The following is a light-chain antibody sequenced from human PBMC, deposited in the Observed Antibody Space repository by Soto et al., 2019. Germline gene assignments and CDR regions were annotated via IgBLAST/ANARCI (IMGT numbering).Light chain of an antibody. CDR3: QQSYSTLYT. V-gene: IGKV1-39*01. J-gene: IGKJ2*01. Sequence: DIQMTQSPSSLSASVGDRVTITCRASQSISSYLNWYQQKPGKAPKLLIYAASSLQSGVPSRFSGSGSGTYFNLTISSLQPEDFATYYCQQSYSTLYTFGQGLKLEIK. CDR2: AAS. CDR1: QSISSY.